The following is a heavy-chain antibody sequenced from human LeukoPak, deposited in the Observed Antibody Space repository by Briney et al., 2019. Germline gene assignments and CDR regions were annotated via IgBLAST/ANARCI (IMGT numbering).Heavy chain of an antibody. V-gene: IGHV3-21*01. CDR2: ISSSSGYI. CDR3: ARVWFGESGWFDP. Sequence: PGGSLRLSCAASGFTFSSYSMNWVRQAPGTGLEWVSFISSSSGYIYYVDSVKGRFTISRDNAKNSLYLQMNSLRAEDTAVYYCARVWFGESGWFDPWGQGTLVTVSS. J-gene: IGHJ5*02. D-gene: IGHD3-10*01. CDR1: GFTFSSYS.